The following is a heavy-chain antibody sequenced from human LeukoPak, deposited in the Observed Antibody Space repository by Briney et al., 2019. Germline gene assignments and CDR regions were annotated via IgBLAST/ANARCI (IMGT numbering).Heavy chain of an antibody. Sequence: GGSLRLSCAASGFTFSSYAMSWVRQAPGKGLEWVANIKQDGSEKYYVDSVKGRFTISRDNAKNSLYLQMNSLRAEDTAVYYCARDNRFDYWGQGTLVTVSS. V-gene: IGHV3-7*03. J-gene: IGHJ4*02. D-gene: IGHD1-14*01. CDR1: GFTFSSYA. CDR2: IKQDGSEK. CDR3: ARDNRFDY.